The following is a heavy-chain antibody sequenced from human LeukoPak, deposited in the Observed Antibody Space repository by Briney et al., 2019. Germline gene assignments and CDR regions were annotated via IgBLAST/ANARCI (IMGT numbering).Heavy chain of an antibody. J-gene: IGHJ3*02. CDR1: GGSISSGSYY. Sequence: PSETLSLTCTVSGGSISSGSYYWSWIRQPAGKGLEWIGRICTSGSTNYNPSLKSRVTISVDTSRNQFSLKLSSVTAADTAVYYCARFGAAPRARAFDIWGQGTMVTVSS. D-gene: IGHD3-16*01. CDR2: ICTSGST. V-gene: IGHV4-61*02. CDR3: ARFGAAPRARAFDI.